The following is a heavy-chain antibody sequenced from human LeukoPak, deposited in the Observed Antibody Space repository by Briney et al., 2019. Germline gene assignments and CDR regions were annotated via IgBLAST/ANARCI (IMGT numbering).Heavy chain of an antibody. Sequence: ASVKVSCKASGYTFTSYGISWVRQAPGKGLEWMGWISGYNGNTNYAQKLQGRVTMTTDTSTSTVYMELRSLRSDDTAVYYCAREGRSGYDPDYQYFDYWGQGTLVTVSS. V-gene: IGHV1-18*01. CDR3: AREGRSGYDPDYQYFDY. J-gene: IGHJ4*02. D-gene: IGHD5-12*01. CDR1: GYTFTSYG. CDR2: ISGYNGNT.